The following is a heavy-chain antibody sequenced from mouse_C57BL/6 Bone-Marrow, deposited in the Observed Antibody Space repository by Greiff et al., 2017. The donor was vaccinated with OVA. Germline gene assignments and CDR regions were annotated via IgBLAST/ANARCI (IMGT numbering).Heavy chain of an antibody. J-gene: IGHJ2*01. V-gene: IGHV5-17*01. Sequence: DVKLVESGGGLVKPGGSLKLSCAASGFTFSDYGMHWVRQAPEKGLEWVAYISSGSSTIYYADTVKGRFTISRDNAKNTLFLQMTSLRSEDTAMYYCARGGNYYGSSRDYFDYWGQGTTLTVSS. D-gene: IGHD1-1*01. CDR1: GFTFSDYG. CDR2: ISSGSSTI. CDR3: ARGGNYYGSSRDYFDY.